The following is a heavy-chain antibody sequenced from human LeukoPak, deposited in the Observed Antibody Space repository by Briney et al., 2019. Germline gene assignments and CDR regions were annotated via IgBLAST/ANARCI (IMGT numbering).Heavy chain of an antibody. Sequence: PGGSLRLSCAASGITLINARMSWVRQAPGKGLEWVGHIKKKADGGTTDYAAPVQGRFTISRDDSKNTLYRQMNSLKTEDTAVYCCATYFPITSRHWGQGALVTVSS. CDR1: GITLINAR. D-gene: IGHD1-14*01. J-gene: IGHJ4*02. V-gene: IGHV3-15*01. CDR3: ATYFPITSRH. CDR2: IKKKADGGTT.